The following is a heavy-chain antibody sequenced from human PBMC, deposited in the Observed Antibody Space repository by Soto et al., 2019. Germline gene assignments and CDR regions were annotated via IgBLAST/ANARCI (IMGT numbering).Heavy chain of an antibody. Sequence: QAQLVQSGAEVKKPGASVKVSCKASGYTFTSYGISWVRQAPGQGLEWMGWISTYNGNTNYAQKVQGRVTMTTDTSTSTAYLELRSLRSDDTAVYYCARGRPYFDPPTRSDAFDIWGQGTMVTASS. CDR2: ISTYNGNT. J-gene: IGHJ3*02. CDR3: ARGRPYFDPPTRSDAFDI. V-gene: IGHV1-18*04. D-gene: IGHD3-9*01. CDR1: GYTFTSYG.